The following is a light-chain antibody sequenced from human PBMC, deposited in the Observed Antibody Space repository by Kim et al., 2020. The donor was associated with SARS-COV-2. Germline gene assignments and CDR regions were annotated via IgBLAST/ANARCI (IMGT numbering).Light chain of an antibody. J-gene: IGKJ1*01. V-gene: IGKV3-20*01. Sequence: EIVLTQSPGTLSLSPGDRATLSCRASQNVPSNYLAWFQQKLGQAPRVLIYDISNRITGVPDRFSGSGSGTDFTLTISRLEPEDFAVYYCQHYGDSHTFGQGTKVDIK. CDR3: QHYGDSHT. CDR2: DIS. CDR1: QNVPSNY.